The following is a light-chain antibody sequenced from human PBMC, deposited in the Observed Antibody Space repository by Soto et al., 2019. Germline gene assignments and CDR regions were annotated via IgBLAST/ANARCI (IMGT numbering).Light chain of an antibody. CDR3: QQYASSPLLT. V-gene: IGKV3-20*01. Sequence: EIVMTQSPATLSVSPGQRATLSCRASQSVSSSSVAWYQQKPGQAPRLLIFGTSTRATGIPDRFSGSGSGTDFTLSISRLEPEDFAVYYCQQYASSPLLTFGGGTKVDIK. CDR1: QSVSSSS. CDR2: GTS. J-gene: IGKJ4*01.